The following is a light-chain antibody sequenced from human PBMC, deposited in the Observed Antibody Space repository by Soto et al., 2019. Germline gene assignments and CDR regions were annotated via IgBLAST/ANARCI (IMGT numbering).Light chain of an antibody. J-gene: IGKJ5*01. CDR3: QQYNTWPPIT. CDR1: QSVSSN. V-gene: IGKV3-15*01. CDR2: GAS. Sequence: EIVVTRSPATLSVSPGERATLSCRASQSVSSNLAWYQQKPGQAPRLLIYGASTRATGFPARFSGSGSGTEFTLTISSLQSEDFAVYYCQQYNTWPPITFGQGTRLEI.